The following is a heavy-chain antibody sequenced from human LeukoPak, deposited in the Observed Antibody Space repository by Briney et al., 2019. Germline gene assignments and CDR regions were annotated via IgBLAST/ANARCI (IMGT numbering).Heavy chain of an antibody. CDR2: ISGSGFST. V-gene: IGHV3-23*01. CDR3: AKDFSSSSWIRFDY. J-gene: IGHJ4*02. Sequence: GGSLRLSCAASGFTFDDYGMSWVRQAPGKGLEWVSAISGSGFSTFYADSVKGRFTISRDNSKSTLYLHMHSLSADDTALYYCAKDFSSSSWIRFDYWGQGALVTVSS. D-gene: IGHD6-13*01. CDR1: GFTFDDYG.